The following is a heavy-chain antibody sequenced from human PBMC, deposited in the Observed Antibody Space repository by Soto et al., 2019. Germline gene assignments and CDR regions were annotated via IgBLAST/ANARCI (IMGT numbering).Heavy chain of an antibody. CDR2: ITGGGGAT. D-gene: IGHD5-12*01. V-gene: IGHV3-23*01. CDR1: GFTFSGSA. CDR3: VNGSASGRPYYFGP. J-gene: IGHJ4*02. Sequence: EVQLLESGGGLVQPGGSLRLSCAASGFTFSGSAMCWVRRAPGEGLEWVSAITGGGGATYYADSVRGRFTISRDNSKNTLYMQMNSLRAEDTAAYYCVNGSASGRPYYFGPWGQGNLVTVSS.